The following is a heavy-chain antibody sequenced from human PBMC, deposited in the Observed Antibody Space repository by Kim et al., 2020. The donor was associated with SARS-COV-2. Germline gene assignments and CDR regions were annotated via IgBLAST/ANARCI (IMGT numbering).Heavy chain of an antibody. D-gene: IGHD3-9*01. CDR3: ATAPTGYPFDI. CDR2: T. Sequence: TIYAQKFQGRVTMTEDTSTDTAYMELSSLRSEDTAVYYCATAPTGYPFDIWGQGTMVTVSS. J-gene: IGHJ3*02. V-gene: IGHV1-24*01.